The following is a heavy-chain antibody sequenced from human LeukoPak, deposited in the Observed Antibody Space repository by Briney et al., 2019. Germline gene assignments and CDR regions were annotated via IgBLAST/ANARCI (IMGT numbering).Heavy chain of an antibody. V-gene: IGHV3-33*01. CDR2: IWYDGSNK. CDR3: ARDRQWLGCFDY. CDR1: GFTFSSYG. Sequence: GRSLRLSCAASGFTFSSYGMHWVRQAPGEGLEWVAVIWYDGSNKYYADSVKGRFTISRDNSKNTLYLQMNSLRAEDTAVYYCARDRQWLGCFDYWGQGTLVTVSS. D-gene: IGHD6-19*01. J-gene: IGHJ4*02.